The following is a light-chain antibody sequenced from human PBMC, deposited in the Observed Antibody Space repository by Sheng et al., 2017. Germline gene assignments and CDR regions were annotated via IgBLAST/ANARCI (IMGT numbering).Light chain of an antibody. CDR1: QSVSSN. J-gene: IGKJ2*01. Sequence: EIVMTQSPATLSVSPGERATLSCRASQSVSSNLAWYQQKPGQAPRLLIYGASTRATAIPDRFSGSGSGTDFTLTISRLEPEDFAVYHCQQYSSSPNTFGQGTKLEIK. V-gene: IGKV3-20*01. CDR2: GAS. CDR3: QQYSSSPNT.